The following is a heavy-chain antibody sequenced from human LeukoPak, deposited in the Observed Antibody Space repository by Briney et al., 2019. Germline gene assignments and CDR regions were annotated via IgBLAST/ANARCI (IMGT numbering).Heavy chain of an antibody. CDR3: ARDLVSSSSSRDYYYAVDV. CDR1: GFTFSSYW. Sequence: GGSLRLSCAASGFTFSSYWMHWVRQAPGKGLEWVSGTWYHGNNKYYADSVKGRFTISRDNSKNTLYLQMNSLRAEDTAVYYCARDLVSSSSSRDYYYAVDVWGQGTTVTVSS. V-gene: IGHV3-33*08. D-gene: IGHD6-6*01. J-gene: IGHJ6*02. CDR2: TWYHGNNK.